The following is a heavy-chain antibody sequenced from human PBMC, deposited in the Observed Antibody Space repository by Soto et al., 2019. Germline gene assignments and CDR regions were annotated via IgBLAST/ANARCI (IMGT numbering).Heavy chain of an antibody. CDR2: ISGSGGST. J-gene: IGHJ4*02. D-gene: IGHD6-13*01. V-gene: IGHV3-23*01. CDR1: GFTFSSYA. Sequence: GGSLRLSCAASGFTFSSYAMSWVRQAPGKGLEWVSAISGSGGSTYYADSVKGRFTISRDNSKNTLYLQMNGLRAEDTDVDYCAKGQRAADFDYWGQGTMVTVSS. CDR3: AKGQRAADFDY.